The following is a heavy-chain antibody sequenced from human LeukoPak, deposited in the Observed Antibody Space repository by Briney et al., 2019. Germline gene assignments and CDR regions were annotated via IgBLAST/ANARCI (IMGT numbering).Heavy chain of an antibody. CDR1: GGTFSSYA. D-gene: IGHD2-2*01. CDR3: ARNGVGEYQLRLYYMDV. V-gene: IGHV1-69*05. Sequence: SVKVSCKASGGTFSSYAISWVRQAPGQGLEWMGGIIPIFGTANYAQKFQGRVTITTDESTSTAYMEPSSLRSEDTAVYYCARNGVGEYQLRLYYMDVWGKGTTVTVSS. J-gene: IGHJ6*03. CDR2: IIPIFGTA.